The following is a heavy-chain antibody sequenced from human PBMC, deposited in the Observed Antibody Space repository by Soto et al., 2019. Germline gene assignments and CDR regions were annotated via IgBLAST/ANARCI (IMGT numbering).Heavy chain of an antibody. D-gene: IGHD6-19*01. V-gene: IGHV4-34*01. CDR3: ARVAAVAGPYYYSGMDV. Sequence: SETLSLTCAVYGGSFSGYYWSWIRQPPGKGLEWIGEINRSGSTNYNPSLKSRVTISVDTSKNQFSLKLSWGTAADTAVYYCARVAAVAGPYYYSGMDVWGQGTTVTVSS. CDR2: INRSGST. CDR1: GGSFSGYY. J-gene: IGHJ6*02.